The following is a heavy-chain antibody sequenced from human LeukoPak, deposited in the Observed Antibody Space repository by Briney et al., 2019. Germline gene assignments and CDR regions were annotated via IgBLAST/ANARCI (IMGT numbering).Heavy chain of an antibody. J-gene: IGHJ5*02. CDR2: INHSGST. Sequence: PSETLSLTCAVYGGSFSGYYWSWIRQPPGKGLEWIGEINHSGSTNYNPSLKSRVTISVDTSKNQFSLKLSSVTAADTAVYYCARAKSYYDFWGGSHNWFDPWGQGTLVTVSS. V-gene: IGHV4-34*01. D-gene: IGHD3-3*01. CDR3: ARAKSYYDFWGGSHNWFDP. CDR1: GGSFSGYY.